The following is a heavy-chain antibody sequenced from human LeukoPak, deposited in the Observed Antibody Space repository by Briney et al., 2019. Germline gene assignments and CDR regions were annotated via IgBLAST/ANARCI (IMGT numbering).Heavy chain of an antibody. J-gene: IGHJ4*02. CDR1: GGSIGSSEW. Sequence: SETLSFTCAVSGGSIGSSEWWSWVRQPPGKGLEWIGEISLRGYTNYQPSLKSRVTISVDTSKNQFSLKLSSVTAADTAVYYCARLGDSYATDYWGQGTLVTVSS. D-gene: IGHD5-18*01. CDR3: ARLGDSYATDY. CDR2: ISLRGYT. V-gene: IGHV4-4*02.